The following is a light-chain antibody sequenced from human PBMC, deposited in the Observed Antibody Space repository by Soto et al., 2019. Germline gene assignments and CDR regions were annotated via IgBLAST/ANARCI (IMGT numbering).Light chain of an antibody. CDR2: YLS. CDR1: QSAGNF. Sequence: EIVMTQSPATLSVSPGETASLSCRASQSAGNFLAWXQQKPXQAXRLLIYYLSTRATGIPARFSGSWSGTEFTLTINSLQSEDSAVYFCQQYNNWPPWTFGQGTKVDIK. CDR3: QQYNNWPPWT. V-gene: IGKV3D-15*01. J-gene: IGKJ1*01.